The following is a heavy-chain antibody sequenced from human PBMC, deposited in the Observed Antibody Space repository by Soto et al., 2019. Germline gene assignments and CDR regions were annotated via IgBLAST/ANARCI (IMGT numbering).Heavy chain of an antibody. D-gene: IGHD5-12*01. Sequence: PGGSLRLSCAASGFTFSSYGMHWVRQAPGKGLEWVAVISYDGSNKYYADSVKGRFTISRDNSKNTLYLQMNSLRAEDTAVYYCANSGGRSGYDFDYWGQGTLVTVSS. CDR3: ANSGGRSGYDFDY. J-gene: IGHJ4*02. CDR2: ISYDGSNK. CDR1: GFTFSSYG. V-gene: IGHV3-30*18.